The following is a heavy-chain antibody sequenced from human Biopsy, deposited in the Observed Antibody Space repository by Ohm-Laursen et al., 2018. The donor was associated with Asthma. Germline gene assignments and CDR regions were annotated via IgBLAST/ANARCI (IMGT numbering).Heavy chain of an antibody. D-gene: IGHD2-21*02. CDR1: GFSFSRYG. Sequence: SLRLSCTASGFSFSRYGMHWVRQAPGKGLEWVAVISFDGSNKYYGDAVKGRFTIARDNSKNTVYLQMNSLRAEDTAVYYCASYEVVTAILPMDVWGQGTTVTVSS. CDR3: ASYEVVTAILPMDV. V-gene: IGHV3-30*03. J-gene: IGHJ6*02. CDR2: ISFDGSNK.